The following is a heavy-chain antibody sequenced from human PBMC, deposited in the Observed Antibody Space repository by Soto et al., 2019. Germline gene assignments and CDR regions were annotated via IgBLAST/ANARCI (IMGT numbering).Heavy chain of an antibody. CDR1: GGTFSSYT. CDR2: IIPILGIA. Sequence: QVQLVQSGAEVKKPGSSVKVSCKASGGTFSSYTISWVRQAPGQGLEWMGRIIPILGIANYAQKFQGRVTITADKSTSTAYMELSSLRSEDTAVYYCASPGNYYCGSGSYFDYWGQGTLVTVSS. CDR3: ASPGNYYCGSGSYFDY. D-gene: IGHD3-10*01. V-gene: IGHV1-69*02. J-gene: IGHJ4*02.